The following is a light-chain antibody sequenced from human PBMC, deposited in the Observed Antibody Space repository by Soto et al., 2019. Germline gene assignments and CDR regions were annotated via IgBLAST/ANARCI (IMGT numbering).Light chain of an antibody. CDR1: SSDVGRYSL. Sequence: QSALTQPASVSGSPGQSITISCTGTSSDVGRYSLVSWYQQHPGKAPKLMIYEDIERPSGVSNRFSGSKSGNTASLTISGLQTEDEADYYCCSYAGGTSVVFGGWTKLTVL. V-gene: IGLV2-23*01. J-gene: IGLJ2*01. CDR2: EDI. CDR3: CSYAGGTSVV.